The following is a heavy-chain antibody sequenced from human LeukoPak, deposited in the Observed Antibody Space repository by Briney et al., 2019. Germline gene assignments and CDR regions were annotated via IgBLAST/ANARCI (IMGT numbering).Heavy chain of an antibody. CDR2: IFYSGST. J-gene: IGHJ4*02. CDR1: GGSISSYY. Sequence: SETLSLTCTVSGGSISSYYWSWIRQPPGKGLEWIGNIFYSGSTYYSPSLKSRVTISLDTSKNQFSLKLSSVTAADTAVYYCARGIVARSFFDYWGQGTLVTVSS. CDR3: ARGIVARSFFDY. D-gene: IGHD5-12*01. V-gene: IGHV4-59*01.